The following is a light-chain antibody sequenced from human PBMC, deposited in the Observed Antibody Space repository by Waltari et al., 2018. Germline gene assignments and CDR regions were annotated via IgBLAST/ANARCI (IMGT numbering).Light chain of an antibody. J-gene: IGLJ3*02. V-gene: IGLV2-23*01. Sequence: QSALTQPASVSGSPGQSITISCTGTTSDIGGYNLVSWYQHHPGQAPKIIIYEGNKRPSGVSYRFSGSKSGNTASLTISGLHTEDEADYYCCSYAGIGTLTFGGGTRVTVL. CDR1: TSDIGGYNL. CDR3: CSYAGIGTLT. CDR2: EGN.